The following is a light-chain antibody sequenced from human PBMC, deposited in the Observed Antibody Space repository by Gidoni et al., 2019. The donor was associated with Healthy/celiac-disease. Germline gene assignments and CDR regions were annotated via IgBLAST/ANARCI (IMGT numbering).Light chain of an antibody. CDR1: QGISNY. V-gene: IGKV1-27*01. Sequence: DIQMTHSPSSLSASVGDRVTITCRESQGISNYLAWYQQKPGKVPKLLIYATSTLQSGVPSRFSGSGSGTDFTLTISSLQPEDVATYYCQKYNSARTFGQGTKVEIK. J-gene: IGKJ1*01. CDR3: QKYNSART. CDR2: ATS.